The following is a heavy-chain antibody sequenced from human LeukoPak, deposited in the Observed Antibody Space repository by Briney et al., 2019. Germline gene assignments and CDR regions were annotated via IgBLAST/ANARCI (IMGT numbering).Heavy chain of an antibody. D-gene: IGHD5-12*01. CDR1: GGSISSYY. J-gene: IGHJ6*04. CDR3: AREPGGYSGYDLGYYYYGMDV. Sequence: PSETLSLTCTVSGGSISSYYWSWIRQPPGKGPEWIGYIYYSGSTNYNPSLKSRVTISVDTSKNQFSLKLSSVTAANTAVYYCAREPGGYSGYDLGYYYYGMDVWGKGTTVTVSS. V-gene: IGHV4-59*01. CDR2: IYYSGST.